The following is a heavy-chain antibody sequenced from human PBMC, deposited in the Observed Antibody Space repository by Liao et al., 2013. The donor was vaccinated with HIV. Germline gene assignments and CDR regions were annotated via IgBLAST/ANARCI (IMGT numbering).Heavy chain of an antibody. D-gene: IGHD3-3*01. CDR1: GGSIGMYY. CDR2: IYTSGST. J-gene: IGHJ4*02. CDR3: ARGTIFGPDY. Sequence: QVQLQQWGAGLLKPSETLSLTCTVSGGSIGMYYWSWIRQPAGKGLEWIGRIYTSGSTNYNPSLKSRVTMSVDTSKNQFSLKLSSVTAADTAVYYCARGTIFGPDYWGQGTLVTVSS. V-gene: IGHV4-59*10.